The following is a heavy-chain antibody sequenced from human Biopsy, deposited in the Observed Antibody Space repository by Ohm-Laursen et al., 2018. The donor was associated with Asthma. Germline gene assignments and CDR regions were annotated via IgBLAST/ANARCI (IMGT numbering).Heavy chain of an antibody. V-gene: IGHV1-46*01. J-gene: IGHJ6*02. D-gene: IGHD5-12*01. CDR1: GYTFTSYY. CDR2: INPSGGST. Sequence: ASVKVSCKASGYTFTSYYMHWVRQAPGQGLEWMGIINPSGGSTSCAQKFQGRVTMTRDTSTSTAYMELSSPSSEDTAVYYCARGYSGSDRIVYYYSGLEVRGQGTTVTVSS. CDR3: ARGYSGSDRIVYYYSGLEV.